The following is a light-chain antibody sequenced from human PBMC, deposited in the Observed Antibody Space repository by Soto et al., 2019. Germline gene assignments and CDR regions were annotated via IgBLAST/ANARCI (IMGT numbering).Light chain of an antibody. CDR1: QDISNY. CDR3: LQDYNYPWT. J-gene: IGKJ1*01. V-gene: IGKV1-6*01. CDR2: AAS. Sequence: IQMTQSPSSLSASVGDRVTITCRASQDISNYLGWYQQKPGKAPKLLIYAASSLQSGVPSRFSGSGSGTDFTPTISSLQPEDFATYYCLQDYNYPWTFGQGTKVDIK.